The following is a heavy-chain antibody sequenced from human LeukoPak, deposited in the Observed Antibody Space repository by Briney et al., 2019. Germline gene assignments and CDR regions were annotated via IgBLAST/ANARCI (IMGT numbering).Heavy chain of an antibody. V-gene: IGHV4-34*01. CDR2: INHSGST. J-gene: IGHJ5*02. Sequence: SETLSLTCAVYGGSFSGYYWSWIRQPPGKGLEWIGEINHSGSTNYNPSLKSRGTISVDTSKNQFSLKLSSVTAADTGVYYCATAYCGGDCYRNWFDPWGQGTLVTVSS. CDR1: GGSFSGYY. D-gene: IGHD2-21*02. CDR3: ATAYCGGDCYRNWFDP.